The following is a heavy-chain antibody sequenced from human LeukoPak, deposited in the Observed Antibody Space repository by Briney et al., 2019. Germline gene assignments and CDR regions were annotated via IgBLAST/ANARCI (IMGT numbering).Heavy chain of an antibody. V-gene: IGHV3-23*01. CDR1: GLTFSNFG. J-gene: IGHJ4*02. D-gene: IGHD2-15*01. CDR2: ISGSGGTT. Sequence: GGTLRLSCAASGLTFSNFGMSWVRQSPGKGLEWVSAISGSGGTTNYADSVRGRVTISRDNSKNTLYLQMNSLRAEDTAVYYCAKWGCSGGSCYPFDYWGQGTLVTVSS. CDR3: AKWGCSGGSCYPFDY.